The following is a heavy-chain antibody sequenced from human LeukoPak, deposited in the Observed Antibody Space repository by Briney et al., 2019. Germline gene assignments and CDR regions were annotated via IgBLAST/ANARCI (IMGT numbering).Heavy chain of an antibody. J-gene: IGHJ5*02. CDR2: IIPSLGTA. CDR1: GGTFSNYA. V-gene: IGHV1-69*13. CDR3: ARATGLYYDGSGSYRRWFDP. D-gene: IGHD3-10*01. Sequence: SVKVSCKASGGTFSNYAITWVRQAPGQGLEWMGGIIPSLGTANHAQKFQGRVTITADESTSTAYMELSSLRSEDTAVYYCARATGLYYDGSGSYRRWFDPWGQGTQVTVSS.